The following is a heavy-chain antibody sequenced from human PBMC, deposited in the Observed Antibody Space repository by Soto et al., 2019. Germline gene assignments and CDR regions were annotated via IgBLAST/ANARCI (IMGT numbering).Heavy chain of an antibody. J-gene: IGHJ5*01. CDR2: TYYRSKWYD. D-gene: IGHD3-16*01. V-gene: IGHV6-1*01. Sequence: SQTLSLTCAISGDSVSSNTVAWNWIRQSPSRGFEWLGRTYYRSKWYDDYAESVKSRITINPDTSKNQFSLHLNSVTLEDTAVYYCALSWFGHQVHWFYSWGQGTLVTVSS. CDR3: ALSWFGHQVHWFYS. CDR1: GDSVSSNTVA.